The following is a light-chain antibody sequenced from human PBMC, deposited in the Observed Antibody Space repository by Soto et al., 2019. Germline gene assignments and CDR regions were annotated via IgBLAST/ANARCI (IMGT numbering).Light chain of an antibody. Sequence: DIQMTQSPSSLSASEGDRVTITCRASQGINNYLAGYQQRPGKVPKLLIYGATTLQPGAPSRFRGSGSRTEFTLTISSLQCEDGATYYCQNCKSAVFTFGPGTKVDIK. CDR2: GAT. CDR3: QNCKSAVFT. J-gene: IGKJ3*01. V-gene: IGKV1-27*01. CDR1: QGINNY.